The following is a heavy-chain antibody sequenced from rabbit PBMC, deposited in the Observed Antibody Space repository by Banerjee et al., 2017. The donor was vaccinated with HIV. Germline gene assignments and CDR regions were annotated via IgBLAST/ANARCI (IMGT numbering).Heavy chain of an antibody. CDR1: GFSFSSGYD. Sequence: QSLEESGGDLVKPGASLTLTCTASGFSFSSGYDMCWVRQAPGKGLEWIGCNNTGSGSAYYASWVNGRFSISSDNAQNTVDLQMNSLTAADTATYFCASASSSGYYGYYFNLWGPGTLVTVS. D-gene: IGHD1-1*01. V-gene: IGHV1S40*01. CDR2: NNTGSGSA. CDR3: ASASSSGYYGYYFNL. J-gene: IGHJ4*01.